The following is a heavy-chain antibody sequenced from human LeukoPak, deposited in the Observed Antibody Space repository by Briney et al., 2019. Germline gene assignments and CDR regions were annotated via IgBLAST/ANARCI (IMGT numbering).Heavy chain of an antibody. CDR3: ARDIVVVVAAYAFDI. CDR2: INHRGST. D-gene: IGHD2-15*01. Sequence: SETLSLTCAVYGGSFSGYYWSWIRQPPGEGLEWIGEINHRGSTNYNPSLESRVTISVDTSKNHFSLKLSSVTAADTAVYYCARDIVVVVAAYAFDIWGQGTMVTVSS. V-gene: IGHV4-34*01. J-gene: IGHJ3*02. CDR1: GGSFSGYY.